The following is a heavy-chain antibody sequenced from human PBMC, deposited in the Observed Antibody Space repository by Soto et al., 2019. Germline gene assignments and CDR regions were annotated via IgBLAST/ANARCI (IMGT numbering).Heavy chain of an antibody. CDR2: MSGSDGRT. CDR1: GFTFNSYA. D-gene: IGHD2-2*01. CDR3: AKDRGTRCWYGWFGP. J-gene: IGHJ5*02. Sequence: GGSLRLSCAASGFTFNSYAMSWVRQAPGKGLEWLSVMSGSDGRTFYADSVKGRFTISRDNFKNTLYLQMNSLRADDTTIYYCAKDRGTRCWYGWFGPWGPGTLVTVSS. V-gene: IGHV3-23*01.